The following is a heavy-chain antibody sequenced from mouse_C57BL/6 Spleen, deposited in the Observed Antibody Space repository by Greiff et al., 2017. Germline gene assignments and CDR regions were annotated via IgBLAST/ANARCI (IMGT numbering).Heavy chain of an antibody. J-gene: IGHJ3*01. CDR3: ASARGRRVFAY. CDR1: GFSLTSYG. CDR2: IWGVGST. V-gene: IGHV2-6*01. D-gene: IGHD3-1*01. Sequence: VKVVESGPGLVAPSQSLSITCTVSGFSLTSYGVDWVRQSPGKGLEWLGVIWGVGSTNYNSALKSRLSISKDNSKSQVFLKMNSLQTDDTAVLYCASARGRRVFAYGGQGTRVTVSA.